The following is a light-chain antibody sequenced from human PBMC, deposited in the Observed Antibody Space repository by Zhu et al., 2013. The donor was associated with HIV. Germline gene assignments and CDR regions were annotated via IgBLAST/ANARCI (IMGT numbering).Light chain of an antibody. CDR2: DAS. CDR3: QQRSNWPLT. CDR1: QSVSSS. V-gene: IGKV3-11*01. Sequence: EIVLTQSPATLSLSPGERATLSCRASQSVSSSLGWYQQKPGQAPRLLIYDASSRATGIPAKFIGSGSGTDFTLTISSLEPEDFAIYYCQQRSNWPLTFGGGTK. J-gene: IGKJ4*01.